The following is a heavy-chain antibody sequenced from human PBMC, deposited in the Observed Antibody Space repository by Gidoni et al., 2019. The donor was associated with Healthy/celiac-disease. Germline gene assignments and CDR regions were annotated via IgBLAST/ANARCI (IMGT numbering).Heavy chain of an antibody. D-gene: IGHD3-3*01. Sequence: EVQLVESGGGLVQPGGSLRLSCAASGFTFSSSSMHWVRQAPGKGLEWVSYISSSSSTIYYADSVKGRFTISRDNAKNSLYLQMNSLRDEDTAVYYCARELPTPQYDFWSGYNYYYYGMDVWGQGTTVTVSS. CDR3: ARELPTPQYDFWSGYNYYYYGMDV. J-gene: IGHJ6*02. V-gene: IGHV3-48*02. CDR1: GFTFSSSS. CDR2: ISSSSSTI.